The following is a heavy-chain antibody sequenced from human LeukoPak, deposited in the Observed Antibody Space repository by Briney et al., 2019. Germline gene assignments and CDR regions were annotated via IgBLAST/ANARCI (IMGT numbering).Heavy chain of an antibody. D-gene: IGHD5-18*01. CDR3: ARNPIELRGCSYGYFDY. CDR2: IIPIFGTA. CDR1: GYTFTSYG. V-gene: IGHV1-69*13. Sequence: SVKVSCKASGYTFTSYGISWVRQAPGQGLEWMGGIIPIFGTANYAQKFQGRVTITADESTSTAYMELSSLRSEDTAVYYCARNPIELRGCSYGYFDYWGQGTLVTVSS. J-gene: IGHJ4*02.